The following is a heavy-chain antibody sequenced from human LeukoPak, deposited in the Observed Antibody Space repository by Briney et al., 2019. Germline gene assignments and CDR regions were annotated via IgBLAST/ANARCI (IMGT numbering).Heavy chain of an antibody. CDR3: ARDPSRRLADY. V-gene: IGHV3-11*01. CDR2: ISSSGSTI. Sequence: GGSLRLSCVASGFPFSSYWMTWIRQAPGKGLEWVSYISSSGSTIYYADSVKGRFTISRDNAKNSLYLQMNSLRAEDTAVYYCARDPSRRLADYWGQGTLVTVSS. J-gene: IGHJ4*02. CDR1: GFPFSSYW.